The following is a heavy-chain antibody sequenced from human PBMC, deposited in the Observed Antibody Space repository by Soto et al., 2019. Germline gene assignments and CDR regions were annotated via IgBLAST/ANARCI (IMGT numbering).Heavy chain of an antibody. CDR2: SNEGSGNT. D-gene: IGHD3-3*02. Sequence: QVQLVQSGPEVKRPGASVRISCRTAGYSFKNDAIHWVRQAPGKKLEWSVWSNEGSGNTRYSHKFQGRTSIARDTSASTSYLDLRSLTSEDTAVYFCARDDRTISGAVTLDYWGPGTLVTVSS. J-gene: IGHJ4*02. CDR3: ARDDRTISGAVTLDY. CDR1: GYSFKNDA. V-gene: IGHV1-3*01.